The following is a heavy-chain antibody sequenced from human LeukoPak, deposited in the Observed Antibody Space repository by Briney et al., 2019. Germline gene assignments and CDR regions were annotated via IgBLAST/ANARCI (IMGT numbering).Heavy chain of an antibody. Sequence: SGTLSLTCSVSGGSISSSSYYWAWVRQPPEKGLEWIGSVYYTGGTNYSPSLKSRVTISVDTSKNQFSLKLSSVTAADTAVYYCARHGGTRVTLVEEYYFDYWGQGTLVTVSS. D-gene: IGHD4-11*01. J-gene: IGHJ4*02. V-gene: IGHV4-39*01. CDR1: GGSISSSSYY. CDR2: VYYTGGT. CDR3: ARHGGTRVTLVEEYYFDY.